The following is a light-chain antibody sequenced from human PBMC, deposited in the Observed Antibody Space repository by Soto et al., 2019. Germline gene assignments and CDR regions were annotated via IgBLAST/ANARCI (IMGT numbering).Light chain of an antibody. J-gene: IGLJ2*01. V-gene: IGLV2-14*01. CDR1: SSDVGGYNH. CDR2: EVS. Sequence: QPVLTQPASVSGSPGQSITISCTGSSSDVGGYNHVSWYQQHPGKAPKLMIYEVSNRPSGVSNRFSGSKSGNTASLTISGLQAEDEADYYCSSYTTSTTRIIFGGGTNLTVL. CDR3: SSYTTSTTRII.